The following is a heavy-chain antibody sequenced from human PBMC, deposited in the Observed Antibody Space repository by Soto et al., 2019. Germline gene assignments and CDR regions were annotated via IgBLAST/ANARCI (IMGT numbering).Heavy chain of an antibody. J-gene: IGHJ4*01. CDR2: IKDGGRT. CDR1: GGSLSGYY. Sequence: QVQLQQWGAGLLKPSETLSLNCAVNGGSLSGYYWSWIRQPPGKGLEWIGEIKDGGRTNYSPSLKSRATISSDTSNNQFSLRLYSVTAAHTGVYYCARGQEGVVATHWDHGTLVTVSS. D-gene: IGHD5-12*01. CDR3: ARGQEGVVATH. V-gene: IGHV4-34*01.